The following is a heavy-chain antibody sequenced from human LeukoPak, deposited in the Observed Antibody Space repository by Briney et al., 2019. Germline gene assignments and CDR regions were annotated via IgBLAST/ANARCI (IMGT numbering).Heavy chain of an antibody. Sequence: PSGTLSLTCAVSGDSISDKYWWRWVRQFPDKGLEWIGEVYRSGGTSSNPSLKSRVTVSIAYSKNQFSLNLRSVTAADTAVYYCGRHANGASSAAFDLWGQGTMVFVSS. CDR2: VYRSGGT. J-gene: IGHJ3*01. D-gene: IGHD2-8*01. CDR3: GRHANGASSAAFDL. CDR1: GDSISDKYW. V-gene: IGHV4-4*02.